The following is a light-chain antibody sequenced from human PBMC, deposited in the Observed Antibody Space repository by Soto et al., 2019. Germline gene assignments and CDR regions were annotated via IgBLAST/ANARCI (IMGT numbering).Light chain of an antibody. V-gene: IGLV2-14*01. Sequence: QSALTQPASMSGSPGQSITISCTGASSDIGGYDYVSWYRQDPGKAPKLMIYDVTNRPSGVSNRFSGSKSGNTASLTISGLQAEDEADYYCSSFTSSITYVFGTGTKVTVL. J-gene: IGLJ1*01. CDR1: SSDIGGYDY. CDR2: DVT. CDR3: SSFTSSITYV.